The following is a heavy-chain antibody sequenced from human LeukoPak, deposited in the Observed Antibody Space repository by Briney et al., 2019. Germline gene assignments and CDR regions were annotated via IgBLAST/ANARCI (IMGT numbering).Heavy chain of an antibody. Sequence: SEILSLTCAVYGGSFSGYYWSWIRQPPGKGLEWIGEINHSGSTNYNPSLKSRVTISVDTSKNQFSLKLSSVTAADTAVYYCASSIAAAGPFDYWGQGTLVTVSS. J-gene: IGHJ4*02. D-gene: IGHD6-13*01. CDR1: GGSFSGYY. CDR3: ASSIAAAGPFDY. V-gene: IGHV4-34*01. CDR2: INHSGST.